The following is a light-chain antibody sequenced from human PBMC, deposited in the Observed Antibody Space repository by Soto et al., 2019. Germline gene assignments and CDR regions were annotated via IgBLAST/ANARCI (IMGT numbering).Light chain of an antibody. CDR3: ASYTYPTTYV. CDR1: SNDFGGYNY. CDR2: DDS. J-gene: IGLJ1*01. Sequence: QSALTQPASVSGSPGQSITISCAGISNDFGGYNYVSWYQQHPGRVPKLLIYDDSDRPSGVSNRFSGSKSGNTASLTISGLQAEDEADYYCASYTYPTTYVSGIGTKVTVL. V-gene: IGLV2-14*03.